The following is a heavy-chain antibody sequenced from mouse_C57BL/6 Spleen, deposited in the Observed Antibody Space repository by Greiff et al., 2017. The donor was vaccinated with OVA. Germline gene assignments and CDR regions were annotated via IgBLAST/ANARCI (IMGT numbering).Heavy chain of an antibody. V-gene: IGHV1-52*01. J-gene: IGHJ2*01. Sequence: QVQLQQPGAELVRPGSSVKLSCKASGYTFTSYWMHWVKQRPIQGLEWIGNIDPSDSETNYNQKFKDKATLTVDKSSSTAYMQLSSLTSEDSAVYYCARWRVPYYFDYWGQGTTLTVSS. CDR2: IDPSDSET. CDR3: ARWRVPYYFDY. CDR1: GYTFTSYW.